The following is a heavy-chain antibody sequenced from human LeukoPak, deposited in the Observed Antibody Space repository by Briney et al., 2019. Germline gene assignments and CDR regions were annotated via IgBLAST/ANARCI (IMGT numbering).Heavy chain of an antibody. CDR2: INPNSGGT. V-gene: IGHV1-2*02. Sequence: ASVKVSCKASGYTFTGYYMHWVRQAPGQGLEWMGWINPNSGGTNYAQKFQGRVTMTRDTSISTAYMELSRLRSDDTAVYYCARSRRLRCFGYIDYYYGMDVWGQGTTVTVSS. D-gene: IGHD3-9*01. CDR3: ARSRRLRCFGYIDYYYGMDV. CDR1: GYTFTGYY. J-gene: IGHJ6*02.